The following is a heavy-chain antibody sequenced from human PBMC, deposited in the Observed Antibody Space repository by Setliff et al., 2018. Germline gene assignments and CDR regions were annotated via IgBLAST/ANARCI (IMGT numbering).Heavy chain of an antibody. J-gene: IGHJ4*02. CDR2: IWPGDSDT. D-gene: IGHD2-15*01. Sequence: GESLKISCQGSGFRFTSHWIGWVRQMPGKGLEWMGLIWPGDSDTRYSPSFQGQVTISADKSISTAYVQWRSLKASDTAMYYCARVGTAGGYYFDFWGQGALVTVSS. V-gene: IGHV5-51*01. CDR3: ARVGTAGGYYFDF. CDR1: GFRFTSHW.